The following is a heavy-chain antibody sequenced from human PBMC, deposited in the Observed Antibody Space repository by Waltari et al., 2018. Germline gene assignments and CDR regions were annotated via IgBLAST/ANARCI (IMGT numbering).Heavy chain of an antibody. CDR2: VDPEDGET. V-gene: IGHV1-69-2*01. D-gene: IGHD6-19*01. Sequence: EVQLVQSGAEVKKPGATVKISCKVSGYTFTDYYMHWVQQAPGTGLEWMGLVDPEDGETIYAEKRQVRFTTTADTSTDTAYMELSSLRSEDTAVYYCATDSTRRIAVAGTIVNWGQGTLVTVSS. CDR1: GYTFTDYY. CDR3: ATDSTRRIAVAGTIVN. J-gene: IGHJ4*02.